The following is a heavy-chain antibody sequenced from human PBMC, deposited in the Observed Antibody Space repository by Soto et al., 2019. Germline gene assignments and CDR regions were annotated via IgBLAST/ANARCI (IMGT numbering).Heavy chain of an antibody. CDR1: GQSFTRSS. CDR3: ARQTAVAGYYYYGMDV. V-gene: IGHV5-10-1*01. CDR2: IDPSDSYT. Sequence: GQAVNLSVKGSGQSFTRSSISCVRQMPGKGLEWMGRIDPSDSYTNYSPSFQGHVTISADKSISTAYLQWSSLKASDTAMYYRARQTAVAGYYYYGMDVWGQGTTVKGSS. J-gene: IGHJ6*02. D-gene: IGHD6-19*01.